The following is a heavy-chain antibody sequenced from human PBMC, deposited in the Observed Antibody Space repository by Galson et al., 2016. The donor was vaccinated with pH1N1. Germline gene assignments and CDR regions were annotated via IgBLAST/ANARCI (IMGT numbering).Heavy chain of an antibody. CDR1: ASRFTSYW. CDR2: INPRDSYT. Sequence: QSGAEVKEPGESLTISCKGSASRFTSYWISWVRQMPGHGLEWMGRINPRDSYTDYRPSFQGHVTISTDDSISPAYLKWITLKASDTAIYYCATGPSPDYWGQGTLVIVSS. V-gene: IGHV5-10-1*01. CDR3: ATGPSPDY. J-gene: IGHJ4*02.